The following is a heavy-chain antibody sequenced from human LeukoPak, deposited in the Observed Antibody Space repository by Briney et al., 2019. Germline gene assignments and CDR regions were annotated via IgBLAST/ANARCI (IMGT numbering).Heavy chain of an antibody. CDR3: ARGGKATVVTM. J-gene: IGHJ4*02. V-gene: IGHV4-4*07. CDR2: IYSSGST. Sequence: SETLSLTCTVSGGSINSYYWSWIRQPAGKRLEWIGRIYSSGSTNYNPSLKSRVSMSVDTSKNQFSLKLTSVTAADTALYYCARGGKATVVTMWGQGILVTVSS. CDR1: GGSINSYY. D-gene: IGHD4-23*01.